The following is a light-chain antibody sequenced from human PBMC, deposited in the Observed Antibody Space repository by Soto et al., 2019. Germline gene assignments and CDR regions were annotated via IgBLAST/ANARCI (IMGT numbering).Light chain of an antibody. V-gene: IGKV1-17*02. J-gene: IGKJ4*01. Sequence: DIQMTQSPSSLSASVGDRVTITCRASQAIRNSLGWYQQKPGKAPKRLIYATSSLEGGVPPRFSGSGSATEFTLTINNLQPEDFSTYYCLQHDFYPRTFGGRTKLEI. CDR2: ATS. CDR3: LQHDFYPRT. CDR1: QAIRNS.